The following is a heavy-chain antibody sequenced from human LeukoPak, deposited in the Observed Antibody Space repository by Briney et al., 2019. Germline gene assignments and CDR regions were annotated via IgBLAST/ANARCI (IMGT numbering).Heavy chain of an antibody. Sequence: SETLSLTCTVSGGSISSSSYYWGWIRQPPGKGLEWIGSIYYSGSTYYNPSLKSRVTISVDTSKNQFSLKLSSVTAADTAVYYCARDRGGTAMVKGNWFDPWGQGTLVTVSS. CDR3: ARDRGGTAMVKGNWFDP. CDR1: GGSISSSSYY. CDR2: IYYSGST. V-gene: IGHV4-39*07. D-gene: IGHD5-18*01. J-gene: IGHJ5*02.